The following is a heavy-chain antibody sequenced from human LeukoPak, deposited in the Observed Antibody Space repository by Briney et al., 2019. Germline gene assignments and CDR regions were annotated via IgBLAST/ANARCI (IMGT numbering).Heavy chain of an antibody. CDR1: GFTFDDYA. V-gene: IGHV3-9*01. CDR3: AKGVFDWSHDAFDY. J-gene: IGHJ4*02. D-gene: IGHD3-9*01. CDR2: ITWNSATI. Sequence: GGSLRLSCAASGFTFDDYAMHWVRQAPGQGLEWVSGITWNSATIDYVDSVKGRFTISRDSAKNSLYLQMDSLRPEDTALYYCAKGVFDWSHDAFDYWGQGTLDTVSS.